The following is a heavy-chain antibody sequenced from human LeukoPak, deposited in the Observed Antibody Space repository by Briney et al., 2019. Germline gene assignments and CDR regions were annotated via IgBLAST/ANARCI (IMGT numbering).Heavy chain of an antibody. CDR2: VHFTGNT. CDR3: ARERRDFWSGYYDS. J-gene: IGHJ4*02. Sequence: PSETLSLTCIVSDGSISNYHWSWIRKPAGKGLEWIGRVHFTGNTNYNPSFKSRLTMSVDTSKSQFSLNLKSVTAADTATYYCARERRDFWSGYYDSWRQGILVTVSS. CDR1: DGSISNYH. D-gene: IGHD3-3*01. V-gene: IGHV4-4*07.